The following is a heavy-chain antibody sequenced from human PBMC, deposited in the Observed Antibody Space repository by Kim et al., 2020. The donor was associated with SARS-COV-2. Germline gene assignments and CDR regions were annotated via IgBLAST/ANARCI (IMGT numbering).Heavy chain of an antibody. V-gene: IGHV1-2*02. Sequence: ASVKVSCKASGYTFTGYYMHWVRQAPGQGLEWMGWINPNSGGTNYAQKFQGRVTMTRDTSISTAYMELSRLRSDDTAVYYCARVPDYVWGSYRPFFDYWGQGTLVTVSS. CDR1: GYTFTGYY. CDR2: INPNSGGT. J-gene: IGHJ4*02. CDR3: ARVPDYVWGSYRPFFDY. D-gene: IGHD3-16*02.